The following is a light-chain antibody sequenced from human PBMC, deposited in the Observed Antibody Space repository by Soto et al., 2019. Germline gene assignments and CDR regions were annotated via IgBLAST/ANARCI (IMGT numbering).Light chain of an antibody. CDR3: QQLNSYPRT. CDR1: QGISSY. V-gene: IGKV1-9*01. Sequence: DIQLTQSPSFLSASVGDSVTVTCRASQGISSYLAWYQQKPGKAPKLLIYAASTLQSVVPSRFSGSGSGTEFTLTISSLQPEDFATYYCQQLNSYPRTFGQGTKVDIK. CDR2: AAS. J-gene: IGKJ1*01.